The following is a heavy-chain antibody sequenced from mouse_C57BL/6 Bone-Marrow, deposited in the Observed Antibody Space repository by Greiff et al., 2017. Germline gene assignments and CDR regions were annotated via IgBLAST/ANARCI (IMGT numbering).Heavy chain of an antibody. J-gene: IGHJ1*03. V-gene: IGHV6-3*01. CDR2: IRLKSDNYAT. CDR3: TRYYGSSCYWYFDV. Sequence: QLVESGGGLVQPGGSMKLSCVASGFTFSNYWMNWVRQSPEKGLEWVAQIRLKSDNYATHYAESVKGRFTISRDDSKSSVYLQMNNLRAEDTGIYYCTRYYGSSCYWYFDVWGTGTTVTVSS. CDR1: GFTFSNYW. D-gene: IGHD1-1*01.